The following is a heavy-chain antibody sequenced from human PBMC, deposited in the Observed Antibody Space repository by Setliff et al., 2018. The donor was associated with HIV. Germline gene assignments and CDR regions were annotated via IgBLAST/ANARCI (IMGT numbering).Heavy chain of an antibody. CDR1: GGTFNTYT. D-gene: IGHD4-17*01. V-gene: IGHV1-69*13. CDR3: TRGPEVTTVTNPLTAEYFQH. J-gene: IGHJ1*01. Sequence: SVKVSCKASGGTFNTYTINWGRQAPGHGLEWMGGITPLFGTSNDAQKFQGRVTITVDASTSIDDMEISSLRSEDTAVYYCTRGPEVTTVTNPLTAEYFQHWGQGTPVTVSS. CDR2: ITPLFGTS.